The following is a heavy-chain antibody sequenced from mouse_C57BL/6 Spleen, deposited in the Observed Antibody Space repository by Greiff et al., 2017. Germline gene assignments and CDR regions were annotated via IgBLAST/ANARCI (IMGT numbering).Heavy chain of an antibody. CDR2: IDPSDSYT. D-gene: IGHD1-1*01. V-gene: IGHV1-50*01. CDR3: ARRDYEWYFDV. CDR1: GYTFTSYW. J-gene: IGHJ1*03. Sequence: QVQLQQPGAELVKPGASVKLSCKASGYTFTSYWMQWVKQRPGQGLEWIGEIDPSDSYTNYNQKFKGKATLTVDTSSSTAYMQLSSLTSEDSAVYYCARRDYEWYFDVWGTGTTVTVSS.